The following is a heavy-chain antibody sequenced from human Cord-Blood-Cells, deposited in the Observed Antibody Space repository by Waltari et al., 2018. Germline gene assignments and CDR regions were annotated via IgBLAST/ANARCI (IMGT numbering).Heavy chain of an antibody. Sequence: QVQLVQSGAEVKKPGSSVKVSCKASGGTFSSYAISWVRQAPGQGLEWMGGIIPIFGTANYAQKFQGRVTITADESTSTAYMELSSLRSEDTAVYYCARDSIKPPRVVAATSHWYFDLWGRGTLVTVSS. CDR2: IIPIFGTA. CDR3: ARDSIKPPRVVAATSHWYFDL. D-gene: IGHD2-15*01. CDR1: GGTFSSYA. J-gene: IGHJ2*01. V-gene: IGHV1-69*01.